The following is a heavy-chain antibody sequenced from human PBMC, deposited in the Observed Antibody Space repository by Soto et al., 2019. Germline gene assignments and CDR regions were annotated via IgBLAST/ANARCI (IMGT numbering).Heavy chain of an antibody. D-gene: IGHD2-15*01. Sequence: EVQLVESGGGLVQPGTSLRLSCAASGFTFSNYWMHWVRQAPGKGLVWVSRLNSDGSGTSYADSVKGRFTISRDNAKNTLYLQMNSLRAEDTAVHYCAKGGGKTIDYWGQGTLVTVSS. V-gene: IGHV3-74*01. CDR2: LNSDGSGT. CDR1: GFTFSNYW. CDR3: AKGGGKTIDY. J-gene: IGHJ4*02.